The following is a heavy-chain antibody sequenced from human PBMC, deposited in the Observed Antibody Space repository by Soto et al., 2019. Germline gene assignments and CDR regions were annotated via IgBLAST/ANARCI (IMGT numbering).Heavy chain of an antibody. V-gene: IGHV4-30-2*01. CDR3: ARGDYQYSIDY. D-gene: IGHD2-2*01. CDR2: IYRTGDT. Sequence: QLQLQESGSRLVKSSQTLYLTCTVSGDSMTSGDYSWSWIRQPPGKGLEWLGYIYRTGDTPYSPTLKSQVSISQDRSKNQFSLELTSVTAADTAVYYCARGDYQYSIDYWGQGTLVTVSS. J-gene: IGHJ4*02. CDR1: GDSMTSGDYS.